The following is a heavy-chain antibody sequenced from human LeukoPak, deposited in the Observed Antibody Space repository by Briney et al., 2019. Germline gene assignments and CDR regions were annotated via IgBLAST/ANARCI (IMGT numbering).Heavy chain of an antibody. D-gene: IGHD3-9*01. CDR2: MNPNSGNT. CDR3: ARDGSPYYDILTGATTDFDY. V-gene: IGHV1-8*01. Sequence: ASVKVSCKASGYTFTSYDINWVRQATGQGLEWMGWMNPNSGNTGYAQKLQGRVTMTTDTSTSTAYMELRSLRSDDTAVYYCARDGSPYYDILTGATTDFDYWGQGTLVTVSS. J-gene: IGHJ4*02. CDR1: GYTFTSYD.